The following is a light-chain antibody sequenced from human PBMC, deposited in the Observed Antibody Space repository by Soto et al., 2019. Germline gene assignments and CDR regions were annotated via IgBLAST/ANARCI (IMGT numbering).Light chain of an antibody. J-gene: IGKJ1*01. Sequence: DIVLTQSPGTLSLSPGERVTLSCRSSQSVSSNYLAWYQQKPDQAPRLVIYDVSGRATGISDRFSGSGSGKDFNLIIRRLEPEDSAVYYCQQYGISPTFGQGTKVEIK. V-gene: IGKV3-20*01. CDR2: DVS. CDR1: QSVSSNY. CDR3: QQYGISPT.